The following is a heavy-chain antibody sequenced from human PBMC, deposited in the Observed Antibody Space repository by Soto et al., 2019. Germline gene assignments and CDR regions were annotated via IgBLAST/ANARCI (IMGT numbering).Heavy chain of an antibody. CDR2: IKQDGSEK. J-gene: IGHJ3*01. CDR3: ARGDYHDSSGPFSDAFDV. V-gene: IGHV3-7*04. Sequence: EVQLVESGGGLVQPGGSLRLSCAASGFTFSTYWMSWVRQAPGKGLEWVANIKQDGSEKWYVDSVKGRFTISRDNAMKSLFVEMNSLGVEDTAVYYCARGDYHDSSGPFSDAFDVWGQGTMVTVSS. CDR1: GFTFSTYW. D-gene: IGHD3-22*01.